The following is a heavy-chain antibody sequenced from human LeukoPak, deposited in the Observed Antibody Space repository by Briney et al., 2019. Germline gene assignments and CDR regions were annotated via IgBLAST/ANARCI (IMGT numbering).Heavy chain of an antibody. Sequence: GASVKVSYKASGYTFTTYGISWVQQAPGQGLEWMGWINAYNGNTNYAQKLQGRVTMTTDTSTSTAYMELRSLRSDDTAVYYCARPRGSSGRGDFDYWGQGTLVTVSS. J-gene: IGHJ4*02. CDR3: ARPRGSSGRGDFDY. V-gene: IGHV1-18*01. D-gene: IGHD6-19*01. CDR1: GYTFTTYG. CDR2: INAYNGNT.